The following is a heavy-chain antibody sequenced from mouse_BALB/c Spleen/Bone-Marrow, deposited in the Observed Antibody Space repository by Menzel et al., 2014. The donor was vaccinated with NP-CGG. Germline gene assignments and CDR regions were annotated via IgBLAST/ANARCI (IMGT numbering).Heavy chain of an antibody. J-gene: IGHJ4*01. CDR2: IDPANGNT. Sequence: EVKLMESGAELVKPGASVKLSCTASGFNIKDTYMHWVKQRPEQGLEWIGRIDPANGNTKYDPKLQGKATITADTSSNTAYLQLSSLTSEDTAVYYCARGLLQYYYAMDYWGQGTSVTVSS. D-gene: IGHD2-3*01. CDR1: GFNIKDTY. V-gene: IGHV14-3*02. CDR3: ARGLLQYYYAMDY.